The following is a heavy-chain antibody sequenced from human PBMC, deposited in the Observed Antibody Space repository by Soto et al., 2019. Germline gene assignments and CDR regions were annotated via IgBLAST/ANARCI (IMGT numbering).Heavy chain of an antibody. D-gene: IGHD1-7*01. CDR1: SGSISSSNW. Sequence: PSETLSLTCAVSSGSISSSNWWSWVRQPPGKGLEWIGEIYHSGSTNYNPSLKSRVTISVDKSKNQFSLKLSSVTAADTAVYYCARVSGTTFLFAFDIWGQGTMVTVSS. V-gene: IGHV4-4*02. CDR3: ARVSGTTFLFAFDI. J-gene: IGHJ3*02. CDR2: IYHSGST.